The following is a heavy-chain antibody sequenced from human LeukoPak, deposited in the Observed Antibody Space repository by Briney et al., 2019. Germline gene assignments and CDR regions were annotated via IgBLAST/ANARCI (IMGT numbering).Heavy chain of an antibody. CDR1: GFTFSSYA. D-gene: IGHD2-21*01. Sequence: GGSLRLSCAASGFTFSSYAMSWVRQAPGKGLEWVSTISGSGGSTYYADSVKGRFTISRENAKNTLYLQMNSLRAEDTAVYFCAKDLWAMAFDYWGQGTLVTVPS. V-gene: IGHV3-23*01. J-gene: IGHJ4*02. CDR3: AKDLWAMAFDY. CDR2: ISGSGGST.